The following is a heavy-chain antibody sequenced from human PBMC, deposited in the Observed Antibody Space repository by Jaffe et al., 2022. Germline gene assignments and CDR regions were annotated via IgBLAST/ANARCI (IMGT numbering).Heavy chain of an antibody. D-gene: IGHD5-18*01. CDR1: GYTFTSYG. CDR2: ISAYNGNT. J-gene: IGHJ6*03. CDR3: AREGDGYSYGSYYYYYYMDV. V-gene: IGHV1-18*01. Sequence: QVQLVQSGAEVKKPGASVKVSCKASGYTFTSYGISWVRQAPGQGLEWMGWISAYNGNTNYAQKLQGRVTMTTDTSTSTAYMELRSLRSDDTAVYYCAREGDGYSYGSYYYYYYMDVWGKGTTVTVSS.